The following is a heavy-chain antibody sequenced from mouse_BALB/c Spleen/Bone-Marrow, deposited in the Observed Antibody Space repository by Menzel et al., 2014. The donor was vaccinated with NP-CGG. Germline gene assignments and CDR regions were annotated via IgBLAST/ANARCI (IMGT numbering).Heavy chain of an antibody. J-gene: IGHJ3*01. V-gene: IGHV14-3*02. CDR3: ARDGNFFFAY. Sequence: EVNVVESGAELVKPGASVKLSCTASGFNIKDTYTHWVKQRPEQGLEWIGRIDPANGNTKYDPKFQGKATITADTSSNTAYLQLSSLTSEDTAVYYCARDGNFFFAYWGQGTLVTVSA. D-gene: IGHD2-1*01. CDR1: GFNIKDTY. CDR2: IDPANGNT.